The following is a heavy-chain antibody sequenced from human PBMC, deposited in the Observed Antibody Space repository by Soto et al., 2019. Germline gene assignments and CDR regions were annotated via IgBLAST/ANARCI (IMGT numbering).Heavy chain of an antibody. Sequence: GASVKVSCKVSGYTLTELSMHWVRQAPGKGLEWMGGFDPEDGETIYAQRFQGRVTITADESTGTAYMELSSLRSEDTGVYYCARSAITLFGVVSIPPHYYSEVDVWGQGTTVTVSS. CDR3: ARSAITLFGVVSIPPHYYSEVDV. CDR2: FDPEDGET. CDR1: GYTLTELS. D-gene: IGHD3-3*01. V-gene: IGHV1-24*01. J-gene: IGHJ6*02.